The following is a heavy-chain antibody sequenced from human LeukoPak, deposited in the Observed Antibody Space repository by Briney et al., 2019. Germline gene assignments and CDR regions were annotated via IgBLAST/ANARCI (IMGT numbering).Heavy chain of an antibody. CDR2: ISSSSSTI. Sequence: GGSLRLSCAASGFTFSSYSMNWVRQAPGKGLEWVSYISSSSSTIYYADSVKGRFTISRDNAKNSLYLQMNSLRDEDTAVYYCLLGNYGGNSPFDYWGQGTLVTVSS. CDR1: GFTFSSYS. V-gene: IGHV3-48*02. J-gene: IGHJ4*02. CDR3: LLGNYGGNSPFDY. D-gene: IGHD4-23*01.